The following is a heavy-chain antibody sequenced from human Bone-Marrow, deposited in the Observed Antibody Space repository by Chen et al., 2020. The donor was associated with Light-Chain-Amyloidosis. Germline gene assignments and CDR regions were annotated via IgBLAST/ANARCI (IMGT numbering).Heavy chain of an antibody. CDR1: GYLFTTSY. CDR3: ARGGYNYGSGLDV. V-gene: IGHV1-46*04. D-gene: IGHD1-1*01. CDR2: INPSGGST. Sequence: QVQLVQSGAEVKKPGASVSLSCTASGYLFTTSYIHWVRHAPGQGLPWMGIINPSGGSTAYAPELQGRVTMTGDTSTSTVYMEVRGLRSDDTALYYCARGGYNYGSGLDVWGQGTTVTV. J-gene: IGHJ6*02.